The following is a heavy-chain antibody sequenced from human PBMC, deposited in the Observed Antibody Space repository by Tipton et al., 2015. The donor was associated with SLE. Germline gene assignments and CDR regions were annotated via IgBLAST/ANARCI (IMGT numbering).Heavy chain of an antibody. V-gene: IGHV3-49*04. CDR1: GFTFGDYA. CDR3: TRDIVGGNSGSYYADY. Sequence: SLRLSCTASGFTFGDYAMSWVRQAPGKGLEWVGFIRSKAYGGTTEYAASVKGRFTISRDDSKSIAYLQMNSLKTEDTAVYYCTRDIVGGNSGSYYADYWGQGTLVTVSS. D-gene: IGHD1-26*01. J-gene: IGHJ4*02. CDR2: IRSKAYGGTT.